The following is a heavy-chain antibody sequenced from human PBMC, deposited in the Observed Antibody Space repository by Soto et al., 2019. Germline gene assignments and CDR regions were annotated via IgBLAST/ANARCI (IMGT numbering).Heavy chain of an antibody. J-gene: IGHJ4*02. CDR2: ISRDGSNE. V-gene: IGHV3-30-3*01. CDR3: ARDDEGGSYCDLGY. D-gene: IGHD3-10*01. Sequence: QVQLVESGGGVVQPGRSLRLSCATSGFTFSSYLIHWVRQTPDKGLEWVAFISRDGSNEYYADDVKGRFTISRDNSKNTLYLEMNSLRAEDTAVYYCARDDEGGSYCDLGYWGQGTLVTVSS. CDR1: GFTFSSYL.